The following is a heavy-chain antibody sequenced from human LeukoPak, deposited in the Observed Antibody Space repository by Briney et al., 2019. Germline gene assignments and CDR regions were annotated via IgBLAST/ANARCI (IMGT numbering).Heavy chain of an antibody. Sequence: ASVKVSCKASGYTFTSYAISWVRQAPGQGLEWMGGIIPIFGTANYAQKFQGRVTITADESTSTAYMELSSLRSEDTAVYYCARERGGSVVPAAIPNYYYYYGMDVWGQGTTVTVSS. D-gene: IGHD2-2*01. V-gene: IGHV1-69*13. J-gene: IGHJ6*02. CDR2: IIPIFGTA. CDR3: ARERGGSVVPAAIPNYYYYYGMDV. CDR1: GYTFTSYA.